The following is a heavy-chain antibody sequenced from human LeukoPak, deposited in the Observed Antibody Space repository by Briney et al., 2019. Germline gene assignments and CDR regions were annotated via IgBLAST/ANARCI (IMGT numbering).Heavy chain of an antibody. Sequence: GGSLRLSCAASGFTVSSNYMSWVRQAPGKGLQWVSVIYSGGSTYYADSVKGRFTISRDNSKNTLYLQMNSLRAEDTAVYYCARDLRYCSSTSCYLSSPDHWGQGTLVTVSS. CDR1: GFTVSSNY. CDR3: ARDLRYCSSTSCYLSSPDH. D-gene: IGHD2-2*01. J-gene: IGHJ4*02. CDR2: IYSGGST. V-gene: IGHV3-66*01.